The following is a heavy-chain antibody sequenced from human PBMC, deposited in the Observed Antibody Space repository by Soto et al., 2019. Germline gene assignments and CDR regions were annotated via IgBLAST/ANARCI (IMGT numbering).Heavy chain of an antibody. CDR1: DFTFRNYW. Sequence: EVQLVESGGDLVQPGGSLRLSCATSDFTFRNYWMNWVRQAPGKGLEWVANIKPDGSATNYVDSVKGRFTISRDNVRNSGSLQMNSLRVDDTAVYFCFGGNGGPQWGQGTLVTVSS. CDR2: IKPDGSAT. CDR3: FGGNGGPQ. D-gene: IGHD3-16*01. J-gene: IGHJ4*02. V-gene: IGHV3-7*03.